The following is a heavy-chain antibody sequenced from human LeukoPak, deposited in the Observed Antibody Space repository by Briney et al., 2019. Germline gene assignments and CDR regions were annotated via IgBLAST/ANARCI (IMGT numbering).Heavy chain of an antibody. CDR1: GFTFSSYA. Sequence: PGRSLRLSCAASGFTFSSYAMHWVRQAPGKGLEWVAVISYDGSNKYYADSVKGRFTISRDNSKNTLYPQMNSLRAEDTAVYYCAREAGDYYYYYMDVWGKGTTVTISS. CDR2: ISYDGSNK. D-gene: IGHD6-13*01. CDR3: AREAGDYYYYYMDV. V-gene: IGHV3-30*04. J-gene: IGHJ6*03.